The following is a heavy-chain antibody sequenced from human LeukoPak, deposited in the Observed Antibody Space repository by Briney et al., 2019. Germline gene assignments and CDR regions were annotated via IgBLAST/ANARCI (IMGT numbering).Heavy chain of an antibody. CDR2: ISSSGSTI. V-gene: IGHV3-48*01. J-gene: IGHJ4*02. Sequence: GGSLRLSCVGSGFTFSSYSMNWVRQAPGKGLEWVSYISSSGSTIYYADSVKGRFTISRENSKNTLYLQMNSLRAEDTAVYYCAKSLAAAGNYWGQGTLVTVSS. D-gene: IGHD6-13*01. CDR1: GFTFSSYS. CDR3: AKSLAAAGNY.